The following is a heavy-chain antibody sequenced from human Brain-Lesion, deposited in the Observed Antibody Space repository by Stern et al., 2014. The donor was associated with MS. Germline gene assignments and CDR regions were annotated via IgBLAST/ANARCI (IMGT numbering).Heavy chain of an antibody. CDR3: AGEEDIRYCSGGSCTGNWFDP. V-gene: IGHV4-39*01. CDR2: IYYIGNT. D-gene: IGHD2-15*01. CDR1: GGSVGSTTSA. Sequence: VQLVESGPGLVKPSETLSLTCTVAGGSVGSTTSAWAWIRQPPGKGLEWIGPIYYIGNTYHSPSLKSRLPISLDTSKNQFSLTLGFVPAADTAVYYCAGEEDIRYCSGGSCTGNWFDPWGQGTLVTVSS. J-gene: IGHJ5*02.